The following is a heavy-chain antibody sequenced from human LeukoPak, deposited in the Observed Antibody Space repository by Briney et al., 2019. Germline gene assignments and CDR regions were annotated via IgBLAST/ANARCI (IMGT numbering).Heavy chain of an antibody. CDR3: ARDLAGAPKDMVRGVIMGQHDAFDI. Sequence: SETLSLTCTVSGGSISSGGYYWSWIRQHPGKGLEWIGYIYHSGSTYYHPSLKSRVTISVDRSKNQFSLKLSSVTAADTAVYYCARDLAGAPKDMVRGVIMGQHDAFDIWGQGTMVTVSS. D-gene: IGHD3-10*01. V-gene: IGHV4-31*03. CDR2: IYHSGST. J-gene: IGHJ3*02. CDR1: GGSISSGGYY.